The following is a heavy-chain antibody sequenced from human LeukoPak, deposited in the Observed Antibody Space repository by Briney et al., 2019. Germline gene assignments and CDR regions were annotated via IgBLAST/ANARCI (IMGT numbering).Heavy chain of an antibody. CDR2: ISVYNDDT. CDR1: GYAFRTYG. D-gene: IGHD3-3*01. V-gene: IGHV1-18*01. Sequence: ASVKVSCKASGYAFRTYGISWVRQAVGQGLEWMGWISVYNDDTHYAQKLQGRVTMTTDTSTSTAYMELRSLRSDDTAVYYCARGPDYDFWSGYYTLWGQGTMVTVSS. J-gene: IGHJ3*01. CDR3: ARGPDYDFWSGYYTL.